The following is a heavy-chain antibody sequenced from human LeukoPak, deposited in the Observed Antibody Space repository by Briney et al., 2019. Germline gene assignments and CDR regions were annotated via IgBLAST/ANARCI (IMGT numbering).Heavy chain of an antibody. CDR1: GGSINSANYL. J-gene: IGHJ4*02. D-gene: IGHD6-19*01. CDR3: AGSIAVAGKDY. V-gene: IGHV4-30-4*01. Sequence: SETLTLTCTVSGGSINSANYLWAWIRQPPGKGLEWIGYKYYTGSTYYNPSLKSRATISVDTSKNHFSLKMISVTAADTAVYYCAGSIAVAGKDYWGQGTLVTVSS. CDR2: KYYTGST.